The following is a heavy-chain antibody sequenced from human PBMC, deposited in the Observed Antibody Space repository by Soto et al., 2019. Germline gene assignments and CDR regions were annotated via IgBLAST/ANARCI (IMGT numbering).Heavy chain of an antibody. D-gene: IGHD1-26*01. CDR1: GGSIISGGYY. CDR3: ARGIPSGEDGEFDP. V-gene: IGHV4-31*03. J-gene: IGHJ5*02. CDR2: IYYSGST. Sequence: QVQLQESGPGLVKPSQTLSLTCTVSGGSIISGGYYWSWIRQHPGKGLEWIGYIYYSGSTYYNPSLKSRVTIAVDTSKNQFSLKLSSVTAADTAVYYCARGIPSGEDGEFDPWGQGTLVTVSS.